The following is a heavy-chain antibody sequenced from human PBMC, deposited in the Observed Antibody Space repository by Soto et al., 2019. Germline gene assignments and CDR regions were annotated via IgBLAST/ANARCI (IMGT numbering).Heavy chain of an antibody. CDR2: INPNSGGT. V-gene: IGHV1-2*04. Sequence: QVQLVQSGPEVKKPGASVKVSCKASGYTFTGYYMHWVRQAPGQGLEWMGWINPNSGGTNYAQKFQGWVTMTRDTSISTAYMELSRLRSDDTAVYYCARDLAIRTPYYGMDVWGQGTTVTVSS. J-gene: IGHJ6*02. D-gene: IGHD3-3*01. CDR3: ARDLAIRTPYYGMDV. CDR1: GYTFTGYY.